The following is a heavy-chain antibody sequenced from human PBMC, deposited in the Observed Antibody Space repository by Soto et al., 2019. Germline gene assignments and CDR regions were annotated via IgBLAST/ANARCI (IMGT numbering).Heavy chain of an antibody. CDR2: IYYSGST. CDR1: GGSISSYY. J-gene: IGHJ4*02. D-gene: IGHD2-2*01. V-gene: IGHV4-59*01. Sequence: SETLSLTCTVSGGSISSYYWSWIRQPPGKGLEWIGYIYYSGSTNYNPSLKSRVTISVDTSKNQFSLKLSSVTAAGTAVYYFARLGYCSSTSCYPRPFYFDYWGQGTLVTVSS. CDR3: ARLGYCSSTSCYPRPFYFDY.